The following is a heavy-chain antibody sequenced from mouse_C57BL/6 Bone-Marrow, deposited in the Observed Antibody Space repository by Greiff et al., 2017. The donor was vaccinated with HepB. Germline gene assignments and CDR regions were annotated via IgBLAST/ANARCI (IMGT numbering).Heavy chain of an antibody. Sequence: VQLQQSGAELMKPGASVKLSCKATGYTFTGYWIEWVKQRPGHGLEWIGEILPGSGSTNYNEKFKSKATLTVDKSSSTAYMQLSSLTSEDSAVYYCASRLYYGNYWGQGTTLTVSS. D-gene: IGHD2-1*01. V-gene: IGHV1-9*01. CDR2: ILPGSGST. CDR1: GYTFTGYW. CDR3: ASRLYYGNY. J-gene: IGHJ2*01.